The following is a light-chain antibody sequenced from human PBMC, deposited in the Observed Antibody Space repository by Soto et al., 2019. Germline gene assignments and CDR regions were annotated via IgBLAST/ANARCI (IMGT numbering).Light chain of an antibody. Sequence: QSALTQPPSASGSPGQSVTISCTGTSSDVGGYNYVSWYQQHPGKAPKLMIYEVSKRPSGVPDRFSGSKSGTSASLAIRGLQSEDEADYYCAAWDDSLNARYVFGTGTKLTVL. V-gene: IGLV2-8*01. CDR2: EVS. CDR3: AAWDDSLNARYV. J-gene: IGLJ1*01. CDR1: SSDVGGYNY.